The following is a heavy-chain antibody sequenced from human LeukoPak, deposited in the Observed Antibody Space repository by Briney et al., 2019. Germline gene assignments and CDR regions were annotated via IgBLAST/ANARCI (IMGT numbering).Heavy chain of an antibody. Sequence: SVKVSCKASGGTFSSYAIRWVRQAPGQGLEWMGGIIPILGTANYAQKFQGRVTITADKSTSTAYMELSSLRSEDTAVYYCASRAVAGTRLYWYFDLWGRGTLGTVSS. D-gene: IGHD6-19*01. CDR2: IIPILGTA. V-gene: IGHV1-69*10. CDR1: GGTFSSYA. CDR3: ASRAVAGTRLYWYFDL. J-gene: IGHJ2*01.